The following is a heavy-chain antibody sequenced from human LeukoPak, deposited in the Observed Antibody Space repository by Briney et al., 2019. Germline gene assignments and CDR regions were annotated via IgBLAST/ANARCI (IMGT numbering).Heavy chain of an antibody. V-gene: IGHV1-46*01. J-gene: IGHJ4*02. D-gene: IGHD2-2*02. CDR1: GYTFTSYY. CDR3: ARALYRGDY. CDR2: IDPSGGST. Sequence: ASVKVSCKASGYTFTSYYMLWVRQAPGEGLEWMGIIDPSGGSTSYAQKFQGRVTMTRDTSTSTVYMELSGLRSEDTAVYYCARALYRGDYWGQGTLVTVSS.